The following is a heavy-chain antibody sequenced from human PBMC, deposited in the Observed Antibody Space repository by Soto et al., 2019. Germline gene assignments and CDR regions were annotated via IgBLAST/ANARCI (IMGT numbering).Heavy chain of an antibody. CDR1: GGSISSSSYY. Sequence: PSETLSLTCTVSGGSISSSSYYWGWIRQPPGKGLGWIGSIYYSGSTYYNPSLKSRVTISVDTSKNQFSLKLSSVTAADTAVYYCARQSIQQLVPFDYWGQGTLVTVSS. CDR2: IYYSGST. J-gene: IGHJ4*02. D-gene: IGHD6-13*01. CDR3: ARQSIQQLVPFDY. V-gene: IGHV4-39*01.